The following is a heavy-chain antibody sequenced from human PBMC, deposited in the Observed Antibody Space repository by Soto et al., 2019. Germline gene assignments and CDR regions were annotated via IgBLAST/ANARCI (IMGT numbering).Heavy chain of an antibody. CDR1: GFTFSSYW. V-gene: IGHV3-7*01. CDR3: ARGYYGAPDY. J-gene: IGHJ4*02. CDR2: IKQDGTEN. D-gene: IGHD3-22*01. Sequence: EVQLVESGGGLVQPGGSLRLSCAASGFTFSSYWMSWVRQAPGKGLEWVASIKQDGTENYYVDSVKGRFTISRDNAKNSLSMQMNSLRAEDTALYYCARGYYGAPDYWGQGTLVTVSS.